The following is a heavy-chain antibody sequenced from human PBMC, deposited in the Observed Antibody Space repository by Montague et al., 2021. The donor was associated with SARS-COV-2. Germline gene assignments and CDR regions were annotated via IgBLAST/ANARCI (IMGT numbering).Heavy chain of an antibody. CDR1: GGSISSSNW. D-gene: IGHD6-13*01. CDR3: ARGGSSSFPFDY. V-gene: IGHV4-4*02. Sequence: SETLSLTCAVSGGSISSSNWWSWVRQPPGKGLEWIGEIYHSGSTNYNPSLKSRVTISVDKSKNQSSLKLSFVTAADTAVYYCARGGSSSFPFDYWGQGTLVTVSS. CDR2: IYHSGST. J-gene: IGHJ4*02.